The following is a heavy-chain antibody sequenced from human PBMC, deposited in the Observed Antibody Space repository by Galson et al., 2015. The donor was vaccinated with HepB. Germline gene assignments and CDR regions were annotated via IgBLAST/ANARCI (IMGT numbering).Heavy chain of an antibody. J-gene: IGHJ4*02. CDR2: ISYDGSNK. CDR1: GFTFSSYG. D-gene: IGHD3-22*01. Sequence: SLRLSCAASGFTFSSYGMHWVRQAPGKGLEWVAVISYDGSNKYYADSVKGRFTISRDNSKNTLYLQMNSLRAEDTAVYYCAKDLGRVYYYDSSGYSALDYWGQGTLVTVSS. CDR3: AKDLGRVYYYDSSGYSALDY. V-gene: IGHV3-30*18.